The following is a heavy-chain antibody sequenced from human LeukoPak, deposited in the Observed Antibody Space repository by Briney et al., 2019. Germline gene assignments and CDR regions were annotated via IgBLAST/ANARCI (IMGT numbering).Heavy chain of an antibody. D-gene: IGHD4-17*01. CDR1: GFTFSSYA. J-gene: IGHJ4*02. Sequence: GGSLRLSCAASGFTFSSYAMSWVRQAPGKGLEWVSAISGSGGSTYYADSVKGRFTISRDNSKNTLYLQMNSLRAEDTAVYYCAKDVYGDYWGYYFDYWGRGTLVTVSS. V-gene: IGHV3-23*01. CDR3: AKDVYGDYWGYYFDY. CDR2: ISGSGGST.